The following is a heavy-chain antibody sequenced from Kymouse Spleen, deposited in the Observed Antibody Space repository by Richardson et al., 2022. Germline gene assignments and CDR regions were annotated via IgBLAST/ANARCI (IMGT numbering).Heavy chain of an antibody. CDR1: GFTFDDYA. D-gene: IGHD1-7*01. J-gene: IGHJ5*02. CDR2: ISWNSGSI. V-gene: IGHV3-9*01. CDR3: AKDNWNYGGWFDP. Sequence: EVQLVESGGGLVQPGRSLRLSCAASGFTFDDYAMHWVRQAPGKGLEWVSGISWNSGSIGYADSVKGRFTISRDNAKNSLYLQMNSLRAEDTALYYCAKDNWNYGGWFDPWGQGTLVTVSS.